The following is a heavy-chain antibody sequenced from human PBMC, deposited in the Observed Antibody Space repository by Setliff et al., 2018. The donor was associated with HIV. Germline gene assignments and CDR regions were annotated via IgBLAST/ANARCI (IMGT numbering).Heavy chain of an antibody. CDR2: IYYSGNT. CDR3: ARSLVPSGYYYGRHAFDI. J-gene: IGHJ3*02. D-gene: IGHD3-22*01. V-gene: IGHV4-59*08. Sequence: PSETLSLTCSVSGASIRGHYWSWIRQSPGKGLEWIGNIYYSGNTNYNPSFKSRVTISVDTSKNQFSLRVNSVTAADTAVYYCARSLVPSGYYYGRHAFDIWGQGTKGT. CDR1: GASIRGHY.